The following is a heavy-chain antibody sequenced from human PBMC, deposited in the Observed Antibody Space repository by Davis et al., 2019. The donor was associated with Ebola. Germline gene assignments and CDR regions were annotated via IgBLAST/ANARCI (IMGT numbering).Heavy chain of an antibody. J-gene: IGHJ3*02. V-gene: IGHV3-74*01. D-gene: IGHD3-16*01. CDR1: GFTFSTYW. CDR3: ARDSSGVTWGRVFDI. Sequence: HTGGSLRLSCAASGFTFSTYWMHWVRQVPGKGLVWVSRITSDGSSTFYADSVKGRFTISRDNAGNSLSLHMTNLRADDAAVYYCARDSSGVTWGRVFDIWGQGTMVTVSA. CDR2: ITSDGSST.